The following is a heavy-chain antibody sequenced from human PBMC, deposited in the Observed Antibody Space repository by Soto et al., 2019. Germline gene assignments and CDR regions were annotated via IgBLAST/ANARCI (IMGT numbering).Heavy chain of an antibody. CDR3: ARQSSGWFDY. CDR1: GYTFTGYY. V-gene: IGHV1-2*02. CDR2: INPNSGNT. Sequence: GASVKVSCKASGYTFTGYYMHWVRQAPGQGLEWMGWINPNSGNTNYAQKFQGRVTMTTDTSTSTAYMELRSLRSDDTAVYYCARQSSGWFDYWGQGTLVTVSS. D-gene: IGHD6-19*01. J-gene: IGHJ5*01.